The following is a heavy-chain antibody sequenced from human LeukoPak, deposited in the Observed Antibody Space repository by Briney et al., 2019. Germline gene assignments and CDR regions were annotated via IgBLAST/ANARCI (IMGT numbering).Heavy chain of an antibody. V-gene: IGHV4-30-2*01. CDR3: ARGPLDSGYTYFDY. J-gene: IGHJ4*02. D-gene: IGHD5-12*01. CDR2: IYHSGST. Sequence: PSETLSLTCAVSGGSISSGGYSWSWIRQPPGKGLEWIGYIYHSGSTYYNPSLKSRVTISVDTSKNQFSLKLSSVTAADTAVYYCARGPLDSGYTYFDYWGQGTLVSVAS. CDR1: GGSISSGGYS.